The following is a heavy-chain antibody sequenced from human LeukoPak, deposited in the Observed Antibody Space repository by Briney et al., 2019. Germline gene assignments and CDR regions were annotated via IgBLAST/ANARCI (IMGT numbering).Heavy chain of an antibody. D-gene: IGHD2-15*01. J-gene: IGHJ5*02. Sequence: PSKTLSLTCAVSGYSISSGYYWGWIRQPPGKGLEWIGSIYHSGSTYYNPSIKSRVTISVDTSKNQFSLKLSSVTAAATAVYYCARHMPVYCSGGSCANWFDPWGQGTLVTVSS. CDR3: ARHMPVYCSGGSCANWFDP. V-gene: IGHV4-38-2*01. CDR1: GYSISSGYY. CDR2: IYHSGST.